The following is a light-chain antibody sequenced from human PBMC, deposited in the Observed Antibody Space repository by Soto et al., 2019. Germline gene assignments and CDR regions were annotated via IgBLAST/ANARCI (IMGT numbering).Light chain of an antibody. CDR1: QGIGTY. Sequence: IQLTQSPSSLSASVGYRVTVTCRASQGIGTYLVWYKQKRGKAPTVLSYASSTLQTGVPSRFRGSGSGTDFSLTISSLHPEDVETYYCQHIYTIPITFGQGTRLEIK. CDR2: ASS. J-gene: IGKJ5*01. CDR3: QHIYTIPIT. V-gene: IGKV1-9*01.